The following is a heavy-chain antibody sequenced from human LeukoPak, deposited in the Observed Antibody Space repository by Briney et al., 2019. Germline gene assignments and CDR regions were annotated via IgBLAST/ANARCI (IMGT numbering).Heavy chain of an antibody. CDR1: GGSISSYY. V-gene: IGHV4-59*01. Sequence: PSETPSLTCTVSGGSISSYYWSWIRQPPGKGLEWIGYIYYSGSTNYNPSLKSRVTISVDTSKNQFSLKLSSVTAADTAVYYCARDLNSGSPYWGQGTLVTVSS. J-gene: IGHJ4*02. D-gene: IGHD1-26*01. CDR2: IYYSGST. CDR3: ARDLNSGSPY.